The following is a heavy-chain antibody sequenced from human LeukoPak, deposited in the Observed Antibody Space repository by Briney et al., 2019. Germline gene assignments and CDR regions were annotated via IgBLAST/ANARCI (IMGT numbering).Heavy chain of an antibody. CDR1: GYTFTGYY. Sequence: ASVKVSCKASGYTFTGYYMHWVRQAPGQGLEWMGWINPNSGGTNYAQKFQGRVTMTRDTSISTAYMELSRLRSDDTAVYYCARAYCSGGSCYSPLGDYGVWGQGTLVTVSS. D-gene: IGHD2-15*01. CDR3: ARAYCSGGSCYSPLGDYGV. CDR2: INPNSGGT. J-gene: IGHJ4*02. V-gene: IGHV1-2*02.